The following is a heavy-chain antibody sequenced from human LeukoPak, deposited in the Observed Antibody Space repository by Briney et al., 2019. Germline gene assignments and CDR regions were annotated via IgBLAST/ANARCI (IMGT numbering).Heavy chain of an antibody. J-gene: IGHJ4*02. CDR1: GYTFTSYG. V-gene: IGHV1-18*01. D-gene: IGHD3-22*01. CDR3: ARSGAYYYDSSGYYAVGY. Sequence: ASVKVSCKASGYTFTSYGISWVRQAPGQGLEWMGWISAYNGNTNYAQKLQGRVTMTTDTSTSTAYMELRSLRSDDTVVYYCARSGAYYYDSSGYYAVGYWGQGTLVTVSS. CDR2: ISAYNGNT.